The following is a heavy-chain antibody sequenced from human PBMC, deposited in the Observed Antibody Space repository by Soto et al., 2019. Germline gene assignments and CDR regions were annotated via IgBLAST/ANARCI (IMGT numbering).Heavy chain of an antibody. CDR2: INPSGGST. Sequence: ASVKVSCKASGYTFTMYFIHWVRQAPGQGLEWMGIINPSGGSTNYAQKFQGRVTLTRDTSTSTVYMELSSLRSEDTAVYYCARGSCNNGGCPNYYYMDVWGKGTTVTVSS. J-gene: IGHJ6*03. D-gene: IGHD2-8*01. CDR1: GYTFTMYF. CDR3: ARGSCNNGGCPNYYYMDV. V-gene: IGHV1-46*03.